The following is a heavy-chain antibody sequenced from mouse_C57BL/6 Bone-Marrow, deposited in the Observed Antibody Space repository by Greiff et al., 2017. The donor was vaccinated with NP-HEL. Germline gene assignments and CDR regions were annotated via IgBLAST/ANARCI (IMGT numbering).Heavy chain of an antibody. CDR1: GFTFSDYG. D-gene: IGHD2-4*01. CDR2: ISSGSSTI. CDR3: ARPGYYDYDGAWFAY. V-gene: IGHV5-17*01. J-gene: IGHJ3*01. Sequence: EVQGVESGGGLVKPGGSLKLSCAASGFTFSDYGMHWVRQAPEKGLEWVAYISSGSSTIYYADTVKGRFTISRDNAKNTLFLQMTSLRSEDTAMYYCARPGYYDYDGAWFAYWGQGTLVTVSA.